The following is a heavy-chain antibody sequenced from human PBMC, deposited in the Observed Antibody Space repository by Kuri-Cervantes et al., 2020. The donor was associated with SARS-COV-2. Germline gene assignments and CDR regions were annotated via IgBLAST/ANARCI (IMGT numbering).Heavy chain of an antibody. J-gene: IGHJ4*02. CDR1: GFTFSSYA. CDR3: ARALLGYCSSTSCYFHYFDY. D-gene: IGHD2-2*01. Sequence: GGSLRLSCAASGFTFSSYAMHWVRQAPGKGLEWVAVISYDGSKKYYADSVKGRFTIPRDNSKNTLYLQMNSLRAEDTAVYYCARALLGYCSSTSCYFHYFDYWGQGTLVTVSS. CDR2: ISYDGSKK. V-gene: IGHV3-30-3*01.